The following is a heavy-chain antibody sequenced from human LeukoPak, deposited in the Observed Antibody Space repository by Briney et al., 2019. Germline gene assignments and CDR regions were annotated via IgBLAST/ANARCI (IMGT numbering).Heavy chain of an antibody. Sequence: SETLSLTCVVSGGSFSGYYWSWIRQPPGKGLEWIGEINNSGSTNYNPSLKSRVTLSVDTSKNQFSLKVSSVTAADTAVYYCARGRTGYHLLPTIKDSDYYYMDVWGKGTTVTVSS. CDR2: INNSGST. CDR1: GGSFSGYY. V-gene: IGHV4-34*01. CDR3: ARGRTGYHLLPTIKDSDYYYMDV. J-gene: IGHJ6*03. D-gene: IGHD2-2*01.